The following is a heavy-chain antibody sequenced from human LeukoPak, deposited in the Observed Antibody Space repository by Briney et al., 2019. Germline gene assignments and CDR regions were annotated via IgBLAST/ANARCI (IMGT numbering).Heavy chain of an antibody. Sequence: SSVKVSCKASGYTFTDYYMHWVRQAPGQGVEWMGWINPNDGDTNNAQKFQGRVTMNRDTSISTAHMEVSRRRSDDTAVYYCARANFLYCSSSTCLFDYWGQGTLVTVSS. CDR2: INPNDGDT. J-gene: IGHJ4*02. CDR1: GYTFTDYY. CDR3: ARANFLYCSSSTCLFDY. D-gene: IGHD2-2*01. V-gene: IGHV1-2*02.